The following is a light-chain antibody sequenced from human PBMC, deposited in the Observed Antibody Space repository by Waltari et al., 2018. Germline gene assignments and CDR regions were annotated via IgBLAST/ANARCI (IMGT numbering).Light chain of an antibody. J-gene: IGKJ1*01. Sequence: DIVMTQSPLSLPVTPGEPATLPCRPSQSVRRTLAWYQQKPAQAPRLLIYVASTRATGIPERFSGGGSGTDFILTINRLEPEDFAVYYCQHYVRLPATFGQGTKVEIK. CDR2: VAS. V-gene: IGKV3-20*01. CDR3: QHYVRLPAT. CDR1: QSVRRT.